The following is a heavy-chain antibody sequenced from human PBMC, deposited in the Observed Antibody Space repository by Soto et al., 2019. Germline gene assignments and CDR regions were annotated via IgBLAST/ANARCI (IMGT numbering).Heavy chain of an antibody. Sequence: SETLSLTCAVYGGSFSGYYWSWIRQPPGKGLEWIGEINHSGSTNYNPSLKSRVTISVDTSKNQFSLKLSSVTAADTAVFYCARGEGLRMGGNYYYYMDAWGKGTTVTVSS. CDR1: GGSFSGYY. CDR2: INHSGST. CDR3: ARGEGLRMGGNYYYYMDA. J-gene: IGHJ6*03. V-gene: IGHV4-34*01. D-gene: IGHD3-16*01.